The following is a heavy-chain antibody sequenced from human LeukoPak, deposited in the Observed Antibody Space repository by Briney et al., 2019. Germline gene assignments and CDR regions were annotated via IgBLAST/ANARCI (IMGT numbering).Heavy chain of an antibody. CDR1: GFTFSASA. CDR2: SRSKLNNYAT. CDR3: NSRELSY. J-gene: IGHJ4*02. D-gene: IGHD3-10*01. V-gene: IGHV3-73*01. Sequence: GGSLRLSCAASGFTFSASAMHWVRQASGNGLEWVGRSRSKLNNYATTYAASVKGRFTISRDDSMKTAYLQMNSLKTEDTAVYYCNSRELSYWGQGTLVIVSS.